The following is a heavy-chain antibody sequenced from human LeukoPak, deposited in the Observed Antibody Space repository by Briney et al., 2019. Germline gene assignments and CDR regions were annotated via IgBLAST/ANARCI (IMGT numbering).Heavy chain of an antibody. Sequence: GGSLRLSCATSGFTFSVYWMSWVRQAPGKGLEWVANIKQDGGQKYYVDSVKGRFTISRDNSNNTLYLQMNSLRAEDTAVYYCAKLTTSWGQGTLVTVSS. J-gene: IGHJ4*02. CDR3: AKLTTS. V-gene: IGHV3-7*03. CDR2: IKQDGGQK. D-gene: IGHD4-11*01. CDR1: GFTFSVYW.